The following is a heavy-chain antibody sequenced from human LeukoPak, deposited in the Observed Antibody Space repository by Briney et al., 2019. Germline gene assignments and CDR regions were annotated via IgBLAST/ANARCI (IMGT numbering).Heavy chain of an antibody. CDR3: ARVGRGDHTWGSYYYDH. CDR1: GDSISSYH. CDR2: ISYSGST. V-gene: IGHV4-59*01. J-gene: IGHJ4*02. D-gene: IGHD3-16*01. Sequence: SETLSLTCTVSGDSISSYHWSWIRQPPGKGLERIGYISYSGSTNYNPSLKSRVTISVDTSKNQFSLKLSSVTAADTAVYYCARVGRGDHTWGSYYYDHWGQGTLVTVSS.